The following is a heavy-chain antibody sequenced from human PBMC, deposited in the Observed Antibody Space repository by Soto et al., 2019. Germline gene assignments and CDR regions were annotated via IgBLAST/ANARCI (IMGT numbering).Heavy chain of an antibody. CDR1: NGSISDYY. CDR2: IYYSGST. CDR3: ARGGSGWPNWFDP. Sequence: SETLSLTCSVSNGSISDYYWSWIRQPPGKGLEWIGYIYYSGSTKYNPSLKSRVTISLDTSKKQFSLKLSSVTAADTAVYYCARGGSGWPNWFDPWGQGTLVTVS. D-gene: IGHD6-25*01. V-gene: IGHV4-59*01. J-gene: IGHJ5*02.